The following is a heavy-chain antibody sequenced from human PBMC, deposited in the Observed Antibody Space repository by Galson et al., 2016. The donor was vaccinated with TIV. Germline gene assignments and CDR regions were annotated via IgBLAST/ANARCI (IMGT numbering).Heavy chain of an antibody. CDR2: ISGGGGTT. V-gene: IGHV3-23*01. D-gene: IGHD2/OR15-2a*01. Sequence: SLRLSCAASGFTFSNYAMSWVRQAPGKGLEWVSGISGGGGTTYYADSVKGRFTISRDNSKNTLFLQMNSLRPEDTAVYYCAEGGKYSNPPDFEYWGQGALVAFSS. CDR3: AEGGKYSNPPDFEY. CDR1: GFTFSNYA. J-gene: IGHJ4*02.